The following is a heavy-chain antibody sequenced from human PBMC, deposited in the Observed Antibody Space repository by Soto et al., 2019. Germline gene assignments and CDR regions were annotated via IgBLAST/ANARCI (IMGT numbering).Heavy chain of an antibody. CDR3: AKGAEGYVVSSLDS. Sequence: EVQLLESGGGFVQPGGSLRLSCAASGFRFSDFAMTWVRQAPGRGLEWVSAITGTASSTYYADSVKGRFTISRDNSKNTLYLPINSPRAEDTAIYYCAKGAEGYVVSSLDSWGQGTLVTVSS. CDR2: ITGTASST. CDR1: GFRFSDFA. J-gene: IGHJ4*02. D-gene: IGHD5-12*01. V-gene: IGHV3-23*01.